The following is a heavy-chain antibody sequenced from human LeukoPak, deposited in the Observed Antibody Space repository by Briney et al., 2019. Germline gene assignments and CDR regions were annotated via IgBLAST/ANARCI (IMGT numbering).Heavy chain of an antibody. CDR2: ITGSGGNT. CDR1: GFIFSGSA. CDR3: AKAASSSWPSYYYGMDV. V-gene: IGHV3-23*01. D-gene: IGHD6-13*01. Sequence: GGSLRLSCAAPGFIFSGSAVYWVRQAPGKGLEWVSVITGSGGNTYYADSVKGRFTISKDNSKNTVYLQMSSLRVDDTAVYYCAKAASSSWPSYYYGMDVWGQGTTVTVSS. J-gene: IGHJ6*02.